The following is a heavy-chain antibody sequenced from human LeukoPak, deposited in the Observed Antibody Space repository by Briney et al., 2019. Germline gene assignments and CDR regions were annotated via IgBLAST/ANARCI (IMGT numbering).Heavy chain of an antibody. CDR1: GDSISSANYY. V-gene: IGHV4-31*03. Sequence: SQTLSLTCTVSGDSISSANYYWSWIRQHPGKGLEWIGYIYYSGSTYHSPSLKNRTTISLDTSKNQFSLKLSSVTAADTAVYYCARLKRGLRLNWFDPWGQGTLVTVSS. CDR3: ARLKRGLRLNWFDP. CDR2: IYYSGST. J-gene: IGHJ5*02. D-gene: IGHD4-17*01.